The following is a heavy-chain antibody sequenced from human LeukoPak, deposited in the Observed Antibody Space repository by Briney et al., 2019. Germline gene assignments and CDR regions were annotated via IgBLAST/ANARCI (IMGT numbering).Heavy chain of an antibody. D-gene: IGHD5-18*01. CDR3: AKGAGGFSYYNWFDP. CDR2: IHYSGPP. J-gene: IGHJ5*02. CDR1: GGSISSSPYY. V-gene: IGHV4-39*07. Sequence: SETLSITCTVSGGSISSSPYYLGWIRQPPGKGLEWIGSIHYSGPPHYTPSLESRVTISVDTSKIQFSLKLASVTAADTAIYYCAKGAGGFSYYNWFDPWGQGTLVTVSS.